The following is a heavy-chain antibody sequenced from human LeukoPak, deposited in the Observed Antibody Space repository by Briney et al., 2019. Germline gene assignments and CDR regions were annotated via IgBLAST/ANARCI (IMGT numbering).Heavy chain of an antibody. D-gene: IGHD1-26*01. CDR1: GYTFTDYY. V-gene: IGHV1-69-2*01. CDR2: VDPADGEA. CDR3: ARVRERWNYYYYYMDV. Sequence: GASVKVSYKASGYTFTDYYMHWVVQAPGKGLEWMGRVDPADGEAAYAQKFQGRVTITADPSRDTAYMELTSLRSDDTAVYYCARVRERWNYYYYYMDVWGKGTTVTVSS. J-gene: IGHJ6*03.